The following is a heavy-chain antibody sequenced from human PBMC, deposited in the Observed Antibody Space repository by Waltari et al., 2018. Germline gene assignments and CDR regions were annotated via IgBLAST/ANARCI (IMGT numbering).Heavy chain of an antibody. J-gene: IGHJ4*02. CDR3: ARDRGRGLYLDV. Sequence: QLPESGPGLVKPSGTLSLPCAVSGDSVTSANCWSWVRQSPQRGLEWIGQVLSTGKTNYSPSFASRVTMSLDVSNNQFSLKVTSATAADTAVYYCARDRGRGLYLDVWGPGTLVTVSP. CDR1: GDSVTSANC. V-gene: IGHV4-4*02. CDR2: VLSTGKT. D-gene: IGHD2-15*01.